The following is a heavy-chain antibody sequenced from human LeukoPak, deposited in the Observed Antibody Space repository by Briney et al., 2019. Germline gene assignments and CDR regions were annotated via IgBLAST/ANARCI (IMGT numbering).Heavy chain of an antibody. Sequence: SQTLSLTCAISGDSVSSNSAAWNWIRQSPSRGLEWRGRTYYRSKWYNDYAGSVKSRITINPDTSKNQFSLQLNSVPPEDTAVYYCARDGGIAVVGTFDYWGQGTLVTVSS. CDR2: TYYRSKWYN. J-gene: IGHJ4*02. V-gene: IGHV6-1*01. D-gene: IGHD6-19*01. CDR1: GDSVSSNSAA. CDR3: ARDGGIAVVGTFDY.